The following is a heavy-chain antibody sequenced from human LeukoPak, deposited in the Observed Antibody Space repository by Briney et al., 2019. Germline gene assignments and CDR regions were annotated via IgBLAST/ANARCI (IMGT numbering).Heavy chain of an antibody. CDR1: GGSISSYY. V-gene: IGHV4-59*01. J-gene: IGHJ5*02. Sequence: SETLSLTCTVSGGSISSYYWSWIRQPPGKGLEWIGYIYYSGSTNYNPSLKSRVTISVDTSKNQSSLKLSSVTAADTAVYYCAREDYDFWSGYYRGNWFDPWGQGTLVTVSS. CDR2: IYYSGST. D-gene: IGHD3-3*01. CDR3: AREDYDFWSGYYRGNWFDP.